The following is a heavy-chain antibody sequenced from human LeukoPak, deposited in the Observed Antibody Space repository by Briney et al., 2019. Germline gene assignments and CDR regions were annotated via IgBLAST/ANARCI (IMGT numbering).Heavy chain of an antibody. CDR2: ISAYNGNT. CDR1: GYTFTSYG. Sequence: GASVKVSCKASGYTFTSYGSSWVRQAPGQGLEWMGWISAYNGNTNYAQKLQGRVTMTTDTSTSTAYMELRSLRSDDTAVYYCARDGRDPYYYDSSGYYYAANWGQGTLVTVSS. V-gene: IGHV1-18*01. CDR3: ARDGRDPYYYDSSGYYYAAN. J-gene: IGHJ4*02. D-gene: IGHD3-22*01.